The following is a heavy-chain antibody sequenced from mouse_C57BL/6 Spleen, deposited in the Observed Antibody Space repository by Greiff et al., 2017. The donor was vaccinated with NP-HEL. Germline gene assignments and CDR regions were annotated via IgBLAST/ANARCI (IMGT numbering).Heavy chain of an antibody. Sequence: EAKLVESGGGLVKPGGSLKLSCAASGFTFSDYGMHWVRQAPEKGLEWVAYISSGSSTIYYADTVKGRFNISRDNAKNTLFLQMTSLRSEDTAMYYCARQKGWSDYYAMDYWGQGTSVTVSS. D-gene: IGHD1-1*02. CDR3: ARQKGWSDYYAMDY. CDR2: ISSGSSTI. J-gene: IGHJ4*01. CDR1: GFTFSDYG. V-gene: IGHV5-17*01.